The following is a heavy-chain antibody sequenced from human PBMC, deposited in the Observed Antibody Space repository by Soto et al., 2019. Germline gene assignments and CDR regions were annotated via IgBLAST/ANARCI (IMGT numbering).Heavy chain of an antibody. Sequence: QLQLQESGPGLVKPSETLSLTCTVSGGSISSSSYYWGWIRQPPGKGLEWIGSIYYSGSTYYNPSLKSRVTISVDTSKNQFSLKLSSVTAADTAVYYCAGLRYFDWLQLDYWGQGALVTVSS. J-gene: IGHJ4*02. CDR1: GGSISSSSYY. CDR3: AGLRYFDWLQLDY. D-gene: IGHD3-9*01. CDR2: IYYSGST. V-gene: IGHV4-39*01.